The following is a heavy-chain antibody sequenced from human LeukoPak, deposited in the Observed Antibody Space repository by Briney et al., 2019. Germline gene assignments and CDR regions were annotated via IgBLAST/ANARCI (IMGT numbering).Heavy chain of an antibody. CDR1: GFIIISYR. Sequence: GGSLRLFCAASGFIIISYRMSWFGRAPGKGLEGVSAISGSGGRIYYGASVKGRFTISRDNSKNTLNLQMNSLRAEDTAVYYCATSKYSGSYWGQGTLVTVSS. V-gene: IGHV3-23*01. CDR3: ATSKYSGSY. J-gene: IGHJ4*02. D-gene: IGHD1-26*01. CDR2: ISGSGGRI.